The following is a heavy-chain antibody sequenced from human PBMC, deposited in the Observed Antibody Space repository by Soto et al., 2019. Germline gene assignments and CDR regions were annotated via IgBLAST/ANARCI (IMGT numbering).Heavy chain of an antibody. CDR2: ISSSGSTI. J-gene: IGHJ6*03. Sequence: QVQLVESGGGLVKPGGSLRLSCAASGFTFSDYYMSWIRQAPGKGLEWVSYISSSGSTIYYADSVKGRFTISRDKAKNSLYLQMNSLRAEDTAVYYCAREEKGITICGVATNYYYYYMDVWGKGTTVTVSS. CDR3: AREEKGITICGVATNYYYYYMDV. V-gene: IGHV3-11*01. D-gene: IGHD3-3*01. CDR1: GFTFSDYY.